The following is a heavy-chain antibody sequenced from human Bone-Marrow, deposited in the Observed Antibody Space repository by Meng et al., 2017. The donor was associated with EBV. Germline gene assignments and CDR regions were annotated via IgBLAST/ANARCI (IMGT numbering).Heavy chain of an antibody. CDR3: ASESGRGYTPDY. Sequence: QVQGGQSGAEGKKPGSPVTVSCKTSGGTFTSDAISWVRQAPGQGLEWMGGLIPMSGAPNYAQKFQGRITITADESTSTHYMDLSSLRSEDTAVYYCASESGRGYTPDYWGQGTLVTVSS. CDR1: GGTFTSDA. V-gene: IGHV1-69*01. J-gene: IGHJ4*02. D-gene: IGHD3-10*01. CDR2: LIPMSGAP.